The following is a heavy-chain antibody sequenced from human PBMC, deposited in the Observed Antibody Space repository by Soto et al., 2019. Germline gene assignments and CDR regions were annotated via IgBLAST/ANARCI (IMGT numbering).Heavy chain of an antibody. Sequence: TSETLSLTCTVSGGSISSYFWSWIRQPPVKGLEWIGYIYYSGSTNYSPSLKSRVTISVDTSKNQFSLKLSSVTAADTAVYYCARHYGSGSYPFDYWGQGTLVTVSS. J-gene: IGHJ4*02. CDR2: IYYSGST. V-gene: IGHV4-59*01. CDR1: GGSISSYF. D-gene: IGHD3-10*01. CDR3: ARHYGSGSYPFDY.